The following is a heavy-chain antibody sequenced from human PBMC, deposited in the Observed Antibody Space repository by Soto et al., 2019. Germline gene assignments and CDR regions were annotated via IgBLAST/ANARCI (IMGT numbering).Heavy chain of an antibody. CDR3: ARDADTSSHYSYFDS. Sequence: QVQLVESGGGVVQPGRSLRLSCAASGFTFSSYAMHWVRQAPGKGLEWVAVISYDGSNKYYADSVKGRFTLSRDNSKNTLSLQMNSLRAEDTAVYYCARDADTSSHYSYFDSWGQGTLVTVSS. D-gene: IGHD3-22*01. CDR1: GFTFSSYA. J-gene: IGHJ4*02. CDR2: ISYDGSNK. V-gene: IGHV3-30-3*01.